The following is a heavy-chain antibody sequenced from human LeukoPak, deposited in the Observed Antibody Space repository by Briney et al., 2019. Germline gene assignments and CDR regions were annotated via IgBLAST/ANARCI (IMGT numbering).Heavy chain of an antibody. J-gene: IGHJ4*02. V-gene: IGHV3-23*01. CDR1: GFTFSSHA. D-gene: IGHD4-17*01. CDR2: IDISGSNA. Sequence: GGSLRLSCAASGFTFSSHAMSWVRQAPGRGLEWVSSIDISGSNAYYADSVKGRFTISRDNSRNTLYLQMDSLRAEDSAIYYCAKELRPNDYWGQRTLVTVSS. CDR3: AKELRPNDY.